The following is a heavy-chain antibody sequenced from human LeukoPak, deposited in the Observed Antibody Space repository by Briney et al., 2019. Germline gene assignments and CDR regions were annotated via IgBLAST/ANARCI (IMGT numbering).Heavy chain of an antibody. CDR1: GGSLSGAY. D-gene: IGHD3-3*01. J-gene: IGHJ4*02. CDR3: ARARRDSGYYKVDY. V-gene: IGHV4-34*01. Sequence: SETLSLTCAVYGGSLSGAYWNWIRQPPGKGLEWLGEINHSGSANYNPSLKSRVTLSIDKSKNQFSLNLNSVTAADTAVYYCARARRDSGYYKVDYWGQGTLVTVSS. CDR2: INHSGSA.